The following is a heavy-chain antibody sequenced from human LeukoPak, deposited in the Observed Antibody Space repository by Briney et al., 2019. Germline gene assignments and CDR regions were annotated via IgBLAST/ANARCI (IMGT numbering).Heavy chain of an antibody. Sequence: ASVKVSCKASGYTFTSYGISWARQAPGQGLEWMGWINPNSGGTNYAQKFQGRVTMTRDTSISTAYMELSRLRSDDTAVYYCARGGEGSFDYWGQGTLVTVSS. CDR1: GYTFTSYG. CDR2: INPNSGGT. J-gene: IGHJ4*02. V-gene: IGHV1-2*02. CDR3: ARGGEGSFDY. D-gene: IGHD1-26*01.